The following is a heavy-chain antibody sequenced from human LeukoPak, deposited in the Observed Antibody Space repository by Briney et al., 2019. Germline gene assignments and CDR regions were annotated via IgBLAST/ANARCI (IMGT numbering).Heavy chain of an antibody. D-gene: IGHD1-26*01. V-gene: IGHV3-15*01. J-gene: IGHJ4*02. CDR3: TTGIVGATTDY. Sequence: GGSLRLSCVASGFTVSDHYIDWVRQAPGKGLEWVGRIKSKTDGGTTDYAAPVKGRFTISRDDSKNTLYLQMNSLKTEDTAVYYCTTGIVGATTDYWGQGTLVTVSS. CDR1: GFTVSDHY. CDR2: IKSKTDGGTT.